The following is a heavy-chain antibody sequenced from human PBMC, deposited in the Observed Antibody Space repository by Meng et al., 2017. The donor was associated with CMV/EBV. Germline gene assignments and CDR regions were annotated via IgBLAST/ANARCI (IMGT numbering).Heavy chain of an antibody. CDR3: AKGDVYFDY. V-gene: IGHV3-30-3*01. CDR1: GLTFSSYA. CDR2: ISYDGSNK. Sequence: GGSLRLSCAASGLTFSSYAMYWVRQAPGKGPEWVAVISYDGSNKYYADSVKGRFTISRDNSKNTLFLQMNSLRAEDTAVYYCAKGDVYFDYWGQGTPVTVSS. D-gene: IGHD3-16*01. J-gene: IGHJ4*02.